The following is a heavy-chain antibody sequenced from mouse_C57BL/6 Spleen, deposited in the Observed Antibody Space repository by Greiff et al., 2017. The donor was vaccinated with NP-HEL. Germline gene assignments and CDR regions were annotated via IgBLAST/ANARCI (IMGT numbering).Heavy chain of an antibody. D-gene: IGHD3-3*01. CDR2: FHPYNDDT. CDR1: GYTFTTYP. Sequence: VQLQPSGAELVKPGASVKMSCTASGYTFTTYPIEWMKQNHGKSLEWIGNFHPYNDDTKYNEQFKGKATLTVDKSSSTVYLELSRVTSDDSAVYYCARGELEEAMDYWGQGTSVTVSS. CDR3: ARGELEEAMDY. J-gene: IGHJ4*01. V-gene: IGHV1-47*01.